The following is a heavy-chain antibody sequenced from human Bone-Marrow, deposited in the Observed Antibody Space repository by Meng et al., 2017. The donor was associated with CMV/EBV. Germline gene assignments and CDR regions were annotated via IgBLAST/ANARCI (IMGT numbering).Heavy chain of an antibody. CDR3: VRQVPATVFWFDP. D-gene: IGHD2-2*01. CDR1: GGSIASGGSS. CDR2: IYPSGST. J-gene: IGHJ5*02. Sequence: SGGSIASGGSSWSWIRQPPGKGLEWIGHIYPSGSTFYIPSLKSRVTMSLDRSKNQFSLKVASVTAADTAVYYCVRQVPATVFWFDPWGQGTLVTVSS. V-gene: IGHV4-30-2*01.